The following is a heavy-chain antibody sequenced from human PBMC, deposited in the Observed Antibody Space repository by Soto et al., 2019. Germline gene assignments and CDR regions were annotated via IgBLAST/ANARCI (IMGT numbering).Heavy chain of an antibody. V-gene: IGHV4-31*03. D-gene: IGHD3-22*01. J-gene: IGHJ5*02. CDR1: GGSISSGGYY. Sequence: SETLSLTCTVSGGSISSGGYYWSWIRQHPGKGLEWIGYIYYSGSTYYNPSLKSRVTISVDTSKNQFSLKLSSVTAADTAVYYCARVGLMRGYYYDGSGRDWFDPWGQGTLVTVSS. CDR2: IYYSGST. CDR3: ARVGLMRGYYYDGSGRDWFDP.